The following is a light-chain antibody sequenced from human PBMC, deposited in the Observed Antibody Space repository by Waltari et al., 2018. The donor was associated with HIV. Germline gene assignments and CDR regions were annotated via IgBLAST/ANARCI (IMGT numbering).Light chain of an antibody. CDR3: QVWDSSSDPYV. Sequence: SYVLTQPPSVSVAPGKTARITCGGNYIGSKSVHWYQQKPGQAPALVIYYNSDRPSGIPERFSGSNSGNTATLTISRVEAGDEADYYCQVWDSSSDPYVFGTGTKVTVL. CDR1: YIGSKS. V-gene: IGLV3-21*04. CDR2: YNS. J-gene: IGLJ1*01.